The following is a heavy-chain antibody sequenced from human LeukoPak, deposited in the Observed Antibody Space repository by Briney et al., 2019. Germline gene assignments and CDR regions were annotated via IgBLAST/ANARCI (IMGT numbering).Heavy chain of an antibody. D-gene: IGHD3-3*01. CDR3: ARETHDFWSGYNRIDY. V-gene: IGHV4-39*07. J-gene: IGHJ4*02. Sequence: TTSETLFLTCTVSGGSISSNKYYWGWIRQPPGKGLEWIGSIYYSGSTNYNPSLKSRVTISVDTSKNQFSLKLSSVTAADTAVYYCARETHDFWSGYNRIDYWGQGTLVTVSS. CDR1: GGSISSNKYY. CDR2: IYYSGST.